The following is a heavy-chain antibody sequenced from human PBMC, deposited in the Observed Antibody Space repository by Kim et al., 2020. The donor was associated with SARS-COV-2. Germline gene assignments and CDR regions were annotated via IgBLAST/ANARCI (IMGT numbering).Heavy chain of an antibody. D-gene: IGHD3-10*01. V-gene: IGHV4-39*01. Sequence: NPSHTRRVTISVDTSKNQFSLKLSYVTAAATAVYYCARYYYGSGTHSFDYWGQGTLVTVSS. J-gene: IGHJ4*02. CDR3: ARYYYGSGTHSFDY.